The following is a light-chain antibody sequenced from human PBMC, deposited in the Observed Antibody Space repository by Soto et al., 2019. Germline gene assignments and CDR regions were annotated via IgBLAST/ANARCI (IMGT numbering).Light chain of an antibody. CDR2: DAS. CDR1: QTVSSY. CDR3: QQYNSWTT. Sequence: EIVLTQSPATLSLSPGERATLSCRASQTVSSYLAWYQQKPGQAPRLLLYDASTRATGVPARFSGSGSGAEFTLSISSLQSEDFAVYYCQQYNSWTTFGGGTKVDIK. V-gene: IGKV3-15*01. J-gene: IGKJ4*01.